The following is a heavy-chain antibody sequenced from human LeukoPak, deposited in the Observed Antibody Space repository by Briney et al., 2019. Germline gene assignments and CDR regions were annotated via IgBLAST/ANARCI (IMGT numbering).Heavy chain of an antibody. CDR2: MNPNSGNT. V-gene: IGHV1-8*01. D-gene: IGHD2-2*01. Sequence: ASVKVSCKASGYTFTSYDINWVRQATGQGLEWMGWMNPNSGNTGYAQKFQGRVTITKNTSISTAYMELSSLRSEDTAVYYCARGRGVPAAPTYWGQGTLVTVSS. CDR1: GYTFTSYD. J-gene: IGHJ4*02. CDR3: ARGRGVPAAPTY.